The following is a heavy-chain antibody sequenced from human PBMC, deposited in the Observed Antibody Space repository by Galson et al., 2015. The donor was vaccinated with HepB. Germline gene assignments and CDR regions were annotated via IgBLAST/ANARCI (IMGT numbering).Heavy chain of an antibody. V-gene: IGHV3-30*04. D-gene: IGHD2-15*01. CDR3: ARDPGYCSGGSCFFDY. J-gene: IGHJ4*02. Sequence: SLRLSCAASGFTFRTYAMHWVRQAPGKGLEWVAVISYDGSNKYYADSVRGRFIISTDNSKNTLYLEMNSLRGEDTAVYYCARDPGYCSGGSCFFDYWGQGTLVTVSS. CDR1: GFTFRTYA. CDR2: ISYDGSNK.